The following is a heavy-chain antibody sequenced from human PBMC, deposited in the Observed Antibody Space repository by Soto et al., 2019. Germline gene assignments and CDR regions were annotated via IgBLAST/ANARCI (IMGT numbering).Heavy chain of an antibody. CDR2: INPNSGGT. CDR3: ARGPHGYGPENYYYYGMDV. Sequence: GASVKVSCKAPGYTFTGYYMHWVRQAPGQGLEWMGWINPNSGGTNYAQKFQGWVTMTRDTSISTAYMELSRLRSDDTAVYYCARGPHGYGPENYYYYGMDVWGQGTTVTVSS. CDR1: GYTFTGYY. V-gene: IGHV1-2*04. D-gene: IGHD5-18*01. J-gene: IGHJ6*02.